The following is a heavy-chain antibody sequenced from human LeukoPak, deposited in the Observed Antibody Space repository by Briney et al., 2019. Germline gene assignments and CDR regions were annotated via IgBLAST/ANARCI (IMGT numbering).Heavy chain of an antibody. Sequence: SETLFLTCTVSGGSISSYYWSWIRQPAGKGLEWIGRIYTSGSTNYNPSLKSRVTMSVDTSKNQFSLKLSSVTAADTAVYYCASGLDYYDTTDYWSQGTLVTVSS. CDR3: ASGLDYYDTTDY. V-gene: IGHV4-4*07. CDR1: GGSISSYY. J-gene: IGHJ4*02. D-gene: IGHD3-22*01. CDR2: IYTSGST.